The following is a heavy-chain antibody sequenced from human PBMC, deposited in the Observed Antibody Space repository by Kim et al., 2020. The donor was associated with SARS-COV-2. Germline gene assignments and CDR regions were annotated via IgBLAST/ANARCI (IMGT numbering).Heavy chain of an antibody. CDR3: AKRFGESSY. V-gene: IGHV3-21*01. D-gene: IGHD3-10*01. CDR2: RYI. J-gene: IGHJ4*02. Sequence: RYIYYADSVKGRYTIPRDNAKNSLYLQMNSLRAEDTAVYYCAKRFGESSYWGQGTLVTVSS.